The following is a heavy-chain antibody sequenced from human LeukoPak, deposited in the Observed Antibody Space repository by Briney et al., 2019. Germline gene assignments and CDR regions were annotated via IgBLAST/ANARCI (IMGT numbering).Heavy chain of an antibody. D-gene: IGHD2-15*01. Sequence: GESLKISCKGSGYSFTSYWIGWVRQMPGKGLEWMGTIYPGDSDTRYSPSFQGQVTISADKSISTAYLQWSSLKASDTAMYYCARHPTSLLGYYYGMDVWGQGTTVTVSS. CDR1: GYSFTSYW. CDR2: IYPGDSDT. V-gene: IGHV5-51*01. J-gene: IGHJ6*02. CDR3: ARHPTSLLGYYYGMDV.